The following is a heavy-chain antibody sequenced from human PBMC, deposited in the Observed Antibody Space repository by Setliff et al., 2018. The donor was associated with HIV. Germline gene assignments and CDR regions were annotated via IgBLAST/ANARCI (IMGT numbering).Heavy chain of an antibody. Sequence: SETLSLTCIVSGGSINTNSFYWAWIRKSPRKGLEWLGSVFYSGSTYDNPSLKSRVTISVDTSKNQFSLRLTSLTAADSATYYCARLSEKTYYNFWTGSAPWWVDPWGQGSLVTVSS. D-gene: IGHD3-3*01. J-gene: IGHJ5*02. CDR2: VFYSGST. V-gene: IGHV4-39*01. CDR1: GGSINTNSFY. CDR3: ARLSEKTYYNFWTGSAPWWVDP.